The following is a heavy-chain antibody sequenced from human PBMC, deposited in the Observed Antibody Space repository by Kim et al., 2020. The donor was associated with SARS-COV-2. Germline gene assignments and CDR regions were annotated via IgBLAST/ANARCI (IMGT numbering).Heavy chain of an antibody. V-gene: IGHV4-34*01. J-gene: IGHJ4*02. D-gene: IGHD5-18*01. Sequence: SETLSLTCAVYGGSFSGYYWSWIRQPPGKGLEWIGEINHSGSTNYNPSLKSRVTISVDTSKNQFSLKLSSVTAADTAVYYCAKVDTAMVFDYWGQGTLVTVSS. CDR1: GGSFSGYY. CDR3: AKVDTAMVFDY. CDR2: INHSGST.